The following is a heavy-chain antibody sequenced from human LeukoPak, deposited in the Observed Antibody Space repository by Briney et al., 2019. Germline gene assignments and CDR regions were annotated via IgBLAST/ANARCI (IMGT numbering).Heavy chain of an antibody. Sequence: ASVKVSCKASGYTFSSYAISWVRQAPGQGLEWMGGIIPIFGTANYAQKFQGGVTITADESTSTAYMELSSLRSEDTAVYYCARGFDWLLTDYWGQGTLVTVSS. D-gene: IGHD3-9*01. V-gene: IGHV1-69*13. CDR1: GYTFSSYA. CDR3: ARGFDWLLTDY. CDR2: IIPIFGTA. J-gene: IGHJ4*02.